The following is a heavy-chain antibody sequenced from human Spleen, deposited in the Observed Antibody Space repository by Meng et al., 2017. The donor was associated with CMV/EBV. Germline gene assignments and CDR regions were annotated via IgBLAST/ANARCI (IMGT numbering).Heavy chain of an antibody. CDR3: ARDPPEYYDSSGYPDH. J-gene: IGHJ4*02. CDR2: ITSSGSII. D-gene: IGHD3-22*01. V-gene: IGHV3-11*04. Sequence: GESLKISCAASGFTFSDYYMSWIRQTPGKGLEWVSYITSSGSIIYYADSVKGRFTVSRDNAKKSMHLEMNSLRDEDTAVYYCARDPPEYYDSSGYPDHWGQGTLVTVSS. CDR1: GFTFSDYY.